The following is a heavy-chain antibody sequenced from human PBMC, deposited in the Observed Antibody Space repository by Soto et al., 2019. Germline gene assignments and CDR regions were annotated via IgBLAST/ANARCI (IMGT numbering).Heavy chain of an antibody. CDR1: GGSISNSRYY. Sequence: SETLSLTCTVSGGSISNSRYYWAWIRQPPGKGLEWIGSSYHTGNTYYNPSLRSRVTISVDTSKNQFSLKLTSVTAADTAVYYCARDYSDSSDYTTNWFDPWGQGTLVTASS. CDR2: SYHTGNT. V-gene: IGHV4-39*01. D-gene: IGHD3-22*01. CDR3: ARDYSDSSDYTTNWFDP. J-gene: IGHJ5*02.